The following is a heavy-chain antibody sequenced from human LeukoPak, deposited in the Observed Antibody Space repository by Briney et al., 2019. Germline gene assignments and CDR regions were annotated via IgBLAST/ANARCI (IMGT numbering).Heavy chain of an antibody. D-gene: IGHD2-21*02. J-gene: IGHJ3*02. Sequence: GRSLRLSCAASGFTFSSYGMHWVRQAPGKGLGWVAVIWYDGSNKGYADSVKGRFTISRDNSKNTLYLQMNSLRAEDTAVYYCAREGWTYCGGDCYSDDAFDIWGQGTMVTVSS. CDR2: IWYDGSNK. V-gene: IGHV3-33*01. CDR1: GFTFSSYG. CDR3: AREGWTYCGGDCYSDDAFDI.